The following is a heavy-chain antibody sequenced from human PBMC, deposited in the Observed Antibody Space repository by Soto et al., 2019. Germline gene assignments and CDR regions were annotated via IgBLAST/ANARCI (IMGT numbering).Heavy chain of an antibody. Sequence: GGSLRLSCAASGFTFSSYAMHWVRQAPGKGLEWVAVISYDGSNKYYADSVKGRFTISRDNSKNTLYLQMTSLRAEDTAVYYCARPGNYYDSTGYYYRFDPWGQGTLVTVSS. J-gene: IGHJ5*02. CDR2: ISYDGSNK. CDR1: GFTFSSYA. CDR3: ARPGNYYDSTGYYYRFDP. V-gene: IGHV3-30-3*01. D-gene: IGHD3-22*01.